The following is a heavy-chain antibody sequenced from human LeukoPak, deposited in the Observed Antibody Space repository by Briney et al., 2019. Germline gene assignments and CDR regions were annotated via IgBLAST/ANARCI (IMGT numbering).Heavy chain of an antibody. J-gene: IGHJ4*02. CDR1: GFTFSSYW. Sequence: NPGGSLRLSCAASGFTFSSYWMSWIRQPPGKGLEWIGEINHSGSTNYNPSLKSRVTISVDTSKNQFSLKLSSVTAADTAVYYCARGRRWLQYWGQGTLVTVSS. CDR3: ARGRRWLQY. D-gene: IGHD5-24*01. CDR2: INHSGST. V-gene: IGHV4-34*01.